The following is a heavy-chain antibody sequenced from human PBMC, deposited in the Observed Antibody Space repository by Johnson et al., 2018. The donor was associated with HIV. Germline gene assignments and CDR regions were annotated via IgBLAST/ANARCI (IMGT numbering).Heavy chain of an antibody. V-gene: IGHV3-20*04. D-gene: IGHD1-26*01. CDR3: ARDSDKWELRPGAFDI. Sequence: MLLVESGGGVVQPGRSLRLSCAASGFTFFDYGMSWVRQVAGKGLEWVSGINWNGGSTGYADSVKGRFTISRDNSKTTLYLLMNSLRAEDAAVYYCARDSDKWELRPGAFDIWGRGTMVTVSS. CDR2: INWNGGST. CDR1: GFTFFDYG. J-gene: IGHJ3*02.